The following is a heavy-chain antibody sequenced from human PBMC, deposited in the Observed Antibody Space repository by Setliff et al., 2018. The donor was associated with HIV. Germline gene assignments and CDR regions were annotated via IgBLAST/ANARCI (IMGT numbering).Heavy chain of an antibody. CDR3: ATAGDYDILTGYTEFDY. Sequence: SGFTFSSYSMNWVRQAPGKGLEWVSYISSSSSTIYYADSVKGRFTISRDNAKNSLYLQMNSLRAEDTAVYYCATAGDYDILTGYTEFDYWGQGTLVTVSA. J-gene: IGHJ4*02. CDR2: ISSSSSTI. CDR1: GFTFSSYS. D-gene: IGHD3-9*01. V-gene: IGHV3-48*01.